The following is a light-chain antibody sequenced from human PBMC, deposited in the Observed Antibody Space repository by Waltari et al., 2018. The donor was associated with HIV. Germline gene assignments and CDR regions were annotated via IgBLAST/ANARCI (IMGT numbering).Light chain of an antibody. J-gene: IGLJ2*01. Sequence: SVSGSPGQSITISCTGTSSDVGGYNYVSWYQQHPGKAPKLMIYEVSNRPSGVSNRFSGSKSGNTASLTISGLQAEDEADYYCSSYTSSSTLEIGGGTKLTVL. CDR2: EVS. CDR1: SSDVGGYNY. CDR3: SSYTSSSTLE. V-gene: IGLV2-14*01.